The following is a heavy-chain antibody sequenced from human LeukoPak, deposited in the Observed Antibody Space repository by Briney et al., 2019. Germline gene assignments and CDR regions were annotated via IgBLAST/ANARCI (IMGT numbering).Heavy chain of an antibody. CDR3: ARESGSYCGIDY. D-gene: IGHD1-26*01. J-gene: IGHJ4*02. Sequence: SETLSLTCTVSGGSISSSSYYWGWIRQPPGKGLEWIGSIYYSGSTYYNPSLKSRVTISVDTSKNQFSLKLSSVTAADTAVYYCARESGSYCGIDYWGQGTLVTVSS. CDR2: IYYSGST. CDR1: GGSISSSSYY. V-gene: IGHV4-39*02.